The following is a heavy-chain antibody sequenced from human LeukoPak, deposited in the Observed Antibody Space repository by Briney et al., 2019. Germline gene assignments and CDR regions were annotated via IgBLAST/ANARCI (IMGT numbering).Heavy chain of an antibody. CDR1: LGTLSSYV. CDR2: IIPIFGAA. D-gene: IGHD1-26*01. V-gene: IGHV1-69*13. CDR3: AGVTSGSYSDY. J-gene: IGHJ4*02. Sequence: SVKVSCKPSLGTLSSYVISWVRQAPGQGRKWMGGIIPIFGAANYAQKFQGRVTLTADESTSTAYRELSTLRSEARAVYYCAGVTSGSYSDYWGEGGLVTVSS.